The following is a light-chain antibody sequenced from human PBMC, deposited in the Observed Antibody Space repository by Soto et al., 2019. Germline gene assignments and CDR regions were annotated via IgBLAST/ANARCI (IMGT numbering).Light chain of an antibody. CDR1: QSVATN. CDR2: GAS. V-gene: IGKV3-15*01. CDR3: QQYNNWPQT. J-gene: IGKJ1*01. Sequence: EAVLTQSPATLSVSPGERATLSCRASQSVATNLAWYQHRPGQAPRLLIYGASKRAVGLPARFSGSGSGTEFTLTITSLQSEDFAVYYCQQYNNWPQTFGQGTKVDIK.